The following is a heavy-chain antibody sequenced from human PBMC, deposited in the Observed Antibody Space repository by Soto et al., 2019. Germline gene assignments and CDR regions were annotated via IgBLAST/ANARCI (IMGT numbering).Heavy chain of an antibody. Sequence: QVQLVQSGAEVKKPGSSVKVSCKASGGTFSSYTFSWVRQAPGQGLEWMGRIIPMLGIANYAQKFQRRVTITPDKSTSTAYMELSSLRYEDTAVYYCANRGYSDGYVIYWGQGTLVPVSS. V-gene: IGHV1-69*02. D-gene: IGHD5-18*01. CDR3: ANRGYSDGYVIY. J-gene: IGHJ4*02. CDR1: GGTFSSYT. CDR2: IIPMLGIA.